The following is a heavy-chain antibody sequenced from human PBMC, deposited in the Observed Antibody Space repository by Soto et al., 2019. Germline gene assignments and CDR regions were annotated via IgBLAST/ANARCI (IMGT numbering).Heavy chain of an antibody. Sequence: EVQLVESGGGLVQPGGSLRLSCAASGFTFNTYSMNWVRQAPGKGLEWVSYIFSGSSTIYYADSVRGRFTISRDNAKNSLYLQMNSLRAEDTAVYYCARDRLLGGVIFDYWGQGTLVTVSS. J-gene: IGHJ4*02. CDR3: ARDRLLGGVIFDY. CDR1: GFTFNTYS. CDR2: IFSGSSTI. D-gene: IGHD3-10*01. V-gene: IGHV3-48*01.